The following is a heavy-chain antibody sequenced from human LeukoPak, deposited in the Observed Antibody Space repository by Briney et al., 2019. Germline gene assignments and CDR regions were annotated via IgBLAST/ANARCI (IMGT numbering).Heavy chain of an antibody. V-gene: IGHV3-21*01. J-gene: IGHJ6*02. CDR3: ASRSSWSRGRYYYGMDV. CDR1: GFTFSSYS. D-gene: IGHD6-13*01. Sequence: PGGSLRLSCAASGFTFSSYSMNWVRQAPGKGLEWVSSISSSSSYIYYADSVKGRFTISRDNAKNSLYLRMNSLRAEDTAVYYCASRSSWSRGRYYYGMDVWGQGTTVTVSS. CDR2: ISSSSSYI.